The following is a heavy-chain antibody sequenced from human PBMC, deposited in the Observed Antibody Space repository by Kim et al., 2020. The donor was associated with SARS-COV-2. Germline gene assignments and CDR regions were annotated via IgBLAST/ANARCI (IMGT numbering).Heavy chain of an antibody. CDR3: AKPWGEWPGSTWFDP. Sequence: GGSLRLSCAASGFIFSNYGMNWVRQAPGKGPEWVAGISGRGDSTFYIDSVKGRFTVYRDNSKDTLFLQMNSLRAEDTAVYYCAKPWGEWPGSTWFDPWGQGTLVTVSS. D-gene: IGHD3-10*01. V-gene: IGHV3-23*01. J-gene: IGHJ5*02. CDR1: GFIFSNYG. CDR2: ISGRGDST.